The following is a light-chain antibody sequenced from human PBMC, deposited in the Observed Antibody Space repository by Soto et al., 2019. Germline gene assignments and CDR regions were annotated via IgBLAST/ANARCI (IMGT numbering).Light chain of an antibody. CDR3: QQYASSTGT. V-gene: IGKV3-20*01. Sequence: EIVLTQSPGTLSLSPGEGATLSCRASQSVTSNYLAWYQQKPGQAPRLLIYGASSRATGIPDRFSGSGSGTDFTRTISRLEPEDFAVYYCQQYASSTGTFGQGTKVEIK. CDR2: GAS. CDR1: QSVTSNY. J-gene: IGKJ1*01.